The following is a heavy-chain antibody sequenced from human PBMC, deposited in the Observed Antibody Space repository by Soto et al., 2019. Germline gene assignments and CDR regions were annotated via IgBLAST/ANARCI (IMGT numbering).Heavy chain of an antibody. J-gene: IGHJ6*02. V-gene: IGHV3-9*01. CDR3: ARGLRLPYDYYDMDL. CDR2: INWNSDGR. Sequence: EVQLVESGGGFVQPGGSLRLSCVASGFNFDDHAMHWVRQAPGKGLEWVSGINWNSDGRGYEDSVKGRFTISRDDAMNSLHLQMNSLRAEDTALYYCARGLRLPYDYYDMDLWGQGTTVTVSS. CDR1: GFNFDDHA. D-gene: IGHD5-12*01.